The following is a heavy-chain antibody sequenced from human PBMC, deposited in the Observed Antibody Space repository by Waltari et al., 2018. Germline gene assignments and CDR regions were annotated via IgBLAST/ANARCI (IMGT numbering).Heavy chain of an antibody. D-gene: IGHD2-2*02. V-gene: IGHV3-30*02. CDR3: AKDAFGNTYLDF. J-gene: IGHJ4*02. CDR2: IWFDGSDK. CDR1: GFTFRTFG. Sequence: QVNLVESGGGVVQPGGSLRLSCQTSGFTFRTFGMHWVRQAPGKGLEWVALIWFDGSDKFYADSVRGRFTISRDNSARTLYLDMDSLRLDDTAMYYCAKDAFGNTYLDFWGQGTLVTVSS.